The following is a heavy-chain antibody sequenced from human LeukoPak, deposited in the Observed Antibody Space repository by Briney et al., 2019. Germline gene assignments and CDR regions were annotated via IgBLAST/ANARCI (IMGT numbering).Heavy chain of an antibody. J-gene: IGHJ3*02. CDR1: GFTFSSNW. Sequence: GGSLRLSCAASGFTFSSNWMHWVRQAPGKGLVWVSRINIDGSTTSYADSVRGRFTISRDNAKNSLYLQMNSLRAEDTALYHCAKDIGGEPRASTSWGAFDIWGQGTMVTVSS. V-gene: IGHV3-74*01. D-gene: IGHD6-13*01. CDR3: AKDIGGEPRASTSWGAFDI. CDR2: INIDGSTT.